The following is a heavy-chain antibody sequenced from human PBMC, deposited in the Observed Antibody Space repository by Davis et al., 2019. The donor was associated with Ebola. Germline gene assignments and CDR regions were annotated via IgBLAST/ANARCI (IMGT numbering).Heavy chain of an antibody. D-gene: IGHD3-10*01. CDR3: AREERNYYGSGRVRHYGMDV. CDR1: GGTFSSYA. J-gene: IGHJ6*02. Sequence: AASVKVSCKASGGTFSSYAISWVRQAPGQGLEWMGGIIPIFGTANYAQKFQGRVTITADESTSTAYMELSSLRSEDTAVYCCAREERNYYGSGRVRHYGMDVWGQGTTVTVSS. CDR2: IIPIFGTA. V-gene: IGHV1-69*13.